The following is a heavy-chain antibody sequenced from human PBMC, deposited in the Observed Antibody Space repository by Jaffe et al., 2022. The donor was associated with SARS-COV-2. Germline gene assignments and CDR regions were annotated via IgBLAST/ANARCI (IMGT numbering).Heavy chain of an antibody. CDR2: IWYDGSNK. V-gene: IGHV3-33*01. D-gene: IGHD3-22*01. Sequence: QVQLVESGGGVVQPGRSLRLSCAASGFTFSSYGMHWVRQAPGKGLEWVAVIWYDGSNKYYADSVKGRFTISRDNSKNTLYLQMNSLRAEDTAVYYCARELRYYDSSGQDYWGQGTLVTVSS. J-gene: IGHJ4*02. CDR1: GFTFSSYG. CDR3: ARELRYYDSSGQDY.